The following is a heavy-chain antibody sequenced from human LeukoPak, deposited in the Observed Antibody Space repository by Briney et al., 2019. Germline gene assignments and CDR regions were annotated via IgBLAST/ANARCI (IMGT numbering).Heavy chain of an antibody. V-gene: IGHV4-34*01. Sequence: GSLRLSCAASGFTFSSYAMSWLRQPPGKGLEWIGEINHSGSTNYNPSLKSRVTISVDTSKNQFSLKLSSVTAADTAVYYCAREVQLWYLAGAFDIWGQGTMVTVSS. CDR3: AREVQLWYLAGAFDI. CDR2: INHSGST. D-gene: IGHD5-18*01. CDR1: GFTFSSYA. J-gene: IGHJ3*02.